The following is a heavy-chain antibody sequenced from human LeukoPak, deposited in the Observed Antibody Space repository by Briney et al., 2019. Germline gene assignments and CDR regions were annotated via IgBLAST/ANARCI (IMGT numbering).Heavy chain of an antibody. Sequence: GGSLRLSCAASGFTFSSYAMSWVRQAPGKGLEWVSAISGSGGSTYYADSVKGRFSISRDNSKNTLYLQMNSLRAEDTAVYYCAKVPRRDGYNEGYWGQGTLVTVSS. J-gene: IGHJ4*02. V-gene: IGHV3-23*01. CDR2: ISGSGGST. D-gene: IGHD5-24*01. CDR1: GFTFSSYA. CDR3: AKVPRRDGYNEGY.